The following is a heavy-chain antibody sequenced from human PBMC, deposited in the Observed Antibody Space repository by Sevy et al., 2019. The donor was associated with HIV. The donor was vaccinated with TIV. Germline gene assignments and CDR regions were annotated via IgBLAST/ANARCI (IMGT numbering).Heavy chain of an antibody. Sequence: ASVKVSCKASGYPFSSYGISWVRQAPGQGLEWMGWISADSGNSNYAQNLQGRVTMTTDTSTSTAYMELRSLIFDDTAVYYCARDLGGYGGNSIDYWGQGTLVTVSS. CDR3: ARDLGGYGGNSIDY. CDR1: GYPFSSYG. J-gene: IGHJ4*02. D-gene: IGHD2-21*02. V-gene: IGHV1-18*01. CDR2: ISADSGNS.